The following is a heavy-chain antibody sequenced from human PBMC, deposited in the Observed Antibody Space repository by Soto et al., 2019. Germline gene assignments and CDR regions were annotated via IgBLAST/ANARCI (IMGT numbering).Heavy chain of an antibody. CDR3: AKAHSRSSGWFDP. CDR1: GFTFSSYG. V-gene: IGHV3-30*18. CDR2: ISYDGSNK. Sequence: QVQLVESGGGVVQPGRSLRLSCAASGFTFSSYGMHWVRQAPGKGLEWVAVISYDGSNKYYADSVKGRFTISRDNSKNTPYLQMNSLRAEDTAVYYCAKAHSRSSGWFDPWGQGTLVTGSS. D-gene: IGHD6-6*01. J-gene: IGHJ5*02.